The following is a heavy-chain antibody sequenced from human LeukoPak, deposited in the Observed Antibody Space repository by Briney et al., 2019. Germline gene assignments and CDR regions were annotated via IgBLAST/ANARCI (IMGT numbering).Heavy chain of an antibody. CDR1: GGTFSIYA. D-gene: IGHD3-22*01. CDR3: AVYYYYDSSGYLVSAFDI. CDR2: TIPILGIA. V-gene: IGHV1-69*04. Sequence: SVTVSCTSSGGTFSIYAISWVRQAPGQGLEWMGRTIPILGIANYAQKFQGRVTITADKSTSTAYMELSSLRSEDTAVYYCAVYYYYDSSGYLVSAFDIWGQGTMVTVSS. J-gene: IGHJ3*02.